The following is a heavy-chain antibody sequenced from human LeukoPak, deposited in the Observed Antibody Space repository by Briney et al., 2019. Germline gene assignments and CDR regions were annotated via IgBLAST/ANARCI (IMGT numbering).Heavy chain of an antibody. Sequence: PSETLSLTCTVSGGSISSYYWSWIRQPPGKGLEWIGEINHSGSTNYNPSLKSRVTISVDTSKNQFSLKLSSVTAADTAVYYCARDRRITMVRGVIKWFDPWGQGTLVTVSS. CDR3: ARDRRITMVRGVIKWFDP. J-gene: IGHJ5*02. V-gene: IGHV4-34*01. D-gene: IGHD3-10*01. CDR2: INHSGST. CDR1: GGSISSYY.